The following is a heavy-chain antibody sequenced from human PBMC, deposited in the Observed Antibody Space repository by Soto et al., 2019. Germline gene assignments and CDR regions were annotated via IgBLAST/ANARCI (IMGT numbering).Heavy chain of an antibody. J-gene: IGHJ4*02. CDR1: GFSFTNVW. D-gene: IGHD2-15*01. CDR3: TTYSSQTLWDGGTCSSVQTKVHDS. V-gene: IGHV3-15*01. CDR2: IKSNSVGGTK. Sequence: EVQLEESGGGLVQPGGSLTLSCAASGFSFTNVWMSWVRQAPGKGLEWVGHIKSNSVGGTKDYTAPGKGRFTIPRDDSKDTQYLQMNSLKTEDTAVDYCTTYSSQTLWDGGTCSSVQTKVHDSWGQGILVTVSS.